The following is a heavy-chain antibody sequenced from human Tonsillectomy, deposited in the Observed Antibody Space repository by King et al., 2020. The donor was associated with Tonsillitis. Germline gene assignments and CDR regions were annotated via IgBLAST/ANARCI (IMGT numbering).Heavy chain of an antibody. CDR2: ISGDDGST. CDR1: GFTFADYA. V-gene: IGHV3-43*02. Sequence: VQLVESGGGVVQPGGSLRLSCAASGFTFADYAMHWVRQAPGKGLEWISLISGDDGSTYYADSVKGRFTISRDISKNSLYLQMNSLRPEDTALYYCAARYYYDSSGTLRFDPWGQGTLVTVSS. D-gene: IGHD3-22*01. CDR3: AARYYYDSSGTLRFDP. J-gene: IGHJ5*02.